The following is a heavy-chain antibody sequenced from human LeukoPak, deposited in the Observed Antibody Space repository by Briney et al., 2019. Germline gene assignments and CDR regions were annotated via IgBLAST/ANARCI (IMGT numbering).Heavy chain of an antibody. V-gene: IGHV4-34*01. D-gene: IGHD2-2*02. J-gene: IGHJ6*03. CDR3: ARIVNQLLYGTNYYYYYMDV. Sequence: PSETLSLTCAVYGGSFSGYYWSWIRQPPGKGLEWIGEINHSGSTNYNPSLKSRVTISVDTSKNQFSLKLSSVTAADTAVYYCARIVNQLLYGTNYYYYYMDVWGKGTTVTVSS. CDR2: INHSGST. CDR1: GGSFSGYY.